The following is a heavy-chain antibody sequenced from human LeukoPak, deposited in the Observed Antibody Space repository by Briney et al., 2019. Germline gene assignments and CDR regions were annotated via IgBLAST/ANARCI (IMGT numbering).Heavy chain of an antibody. J-gene: IGHJ3*02. CDR1: GFTFSSYA. CDR2: ISGSGAST. Sequence: PGGSLRLSCAASGFTFSSYAMSWVRQAPGKGLEWVSAISGSGASTYYADSVKGRFTISRDSSKNTLYLQMNSLRAEDTAVYYCARERYSTIQNDGLDMWGQGTMVTVSS. CDR3: ARERYSTIQNDGLDM. D-gene: IGHD5-18*01. V-gene: IGHV3-23*01.